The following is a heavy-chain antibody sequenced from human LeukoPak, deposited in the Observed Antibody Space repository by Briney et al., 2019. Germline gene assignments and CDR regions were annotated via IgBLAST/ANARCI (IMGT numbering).Heavy chain of an antibody. Sequence: GGSLRLSRAASGFTFSSYSMNWVRQAPGKGLEWVSSISSSSSYIYYADSVKGRFTISRDNAKNSLYLQMNSLRAEDTAVYYCARLKRIPYFDYWGQGTLVTVSS. V-gene: IGHV3-21*04. D-gene: IGHD2-15*01. CDR3: ARLKRIPYFDY. CDR1: GFTFSSYS. CDR2: ISSSSSYI. J-gene: IGHJ4*02.